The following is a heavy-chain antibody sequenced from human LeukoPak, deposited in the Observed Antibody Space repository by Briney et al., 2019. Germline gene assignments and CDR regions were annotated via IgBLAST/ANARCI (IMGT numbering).Heavy chain of an antibody. J-gene: IGHJ4*02. Sequence: NPSETLSLTCTVSGGSISNSGFHWGWIRQPPGKGLEWIGSIYYSGSTYYNPSLKSRVTISVDTSKNQFSLKLSSVTAADTAVYYCARETTRLSGSYSGGASDYWGQGTLVTVSS. CDR3: ARETTRLSGSYSGGASDY. CDR1: GGSISNSGFH. D-gene: IGHD1-26*01. CDR2: IYYSGST. V-gene: IGHV4-39*07.